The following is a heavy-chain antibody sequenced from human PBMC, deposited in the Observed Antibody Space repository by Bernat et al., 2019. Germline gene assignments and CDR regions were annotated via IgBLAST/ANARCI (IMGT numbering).Heavy chain of an antibody. CDR1: GGSISSGDYY. J-gene: IGHJ4*02. V-gene: IGHV4-30-4*01. CDR2: IYYSGRT. CDR3: ARVRDGDLNFDY. D-gene: IGHD4-17*01. Sequence: QVQLQESGPGLVKPSQTLSLTCTVSGGSISSGDYYWSWIRQPPGKGLEWIGYIYYSGRTYYNPYLKSRVTISGDTSKNQFSLKLSSVTAADTAVYYCARVRDGDLNFDYWGQGTLVTVSS.